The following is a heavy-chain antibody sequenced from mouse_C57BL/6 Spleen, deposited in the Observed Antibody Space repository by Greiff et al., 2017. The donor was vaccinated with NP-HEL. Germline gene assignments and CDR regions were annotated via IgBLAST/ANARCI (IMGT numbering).Heavy chain of an antibody. CDR2: ISSGGSYT. CDR3: ARLVTTARYFDY. CDR1: GFTFSSYG. J-gene: IGHJ2*01. V-gene: IGHV5-6*01. Sequence: EVHLVESGGDLVKPGGSLKLSCAASGFTFSSYGMSWVRQTPDKRLEWVATISSGGSYTYYPDSVKGRFTISRDNAKNTLYLQMSSLKSEDTAMYYCARLVTTARYFDYWGQGTTLTVSS. D-gene: IGHD2-2*01.